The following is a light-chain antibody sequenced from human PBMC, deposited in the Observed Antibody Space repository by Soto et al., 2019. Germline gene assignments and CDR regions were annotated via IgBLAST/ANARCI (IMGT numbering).Light chain of an antibody. CDR2: KAS. Sequence: DIQLTQSPSPLSASVGDRVTITCRASQSLSSWLAWYQQKPGKAPKLLIYKASSLESGVPSRFSGSGSGTDFTLTISSLQPDDFATYYCQHYNGYPITFGGGTKVEI. CDR3: QHYNGYPIT. V-gene: IGKV1-5*03. J-gene: IGKJ4*01. CDR1: QSLSSW.